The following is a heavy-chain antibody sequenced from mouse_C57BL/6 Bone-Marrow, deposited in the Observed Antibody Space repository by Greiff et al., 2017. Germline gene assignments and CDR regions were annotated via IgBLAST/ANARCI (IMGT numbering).Heavy chain of an antibody. CDR3: ARDSNSLGDWYFDV. CDR2: INPNNGGT. CDR1: GYTFTDYN. Sequence: VQLQQSGPELVKPGASVKIPCKASGYTFTDYNMDWVKQSHGKSLEWIGDINPNNGGTIYNQKFKGKATLTVDKSSSTAYMELRSLTSEDTAVXYCARDSNSLGDWYFDVWGTGTTVTVSS. V-gene: IGHV1-18*01. D-gene: IGHD2-5*01. J-gene: IGHJ1*03.